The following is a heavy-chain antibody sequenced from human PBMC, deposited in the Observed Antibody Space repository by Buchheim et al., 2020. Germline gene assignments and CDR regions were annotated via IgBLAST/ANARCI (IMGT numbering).Heavy chain of an antibody. V-gene: IGHV3-30*18. CDR1: GFTFSSYG. J-gene: IGHJ4*02. CDR2: ISYDGSNK. CDR3: AKDLNSVAVDY. Sequence: QVQLVESGGGVVQPGRSLRLSCAASGFTFSSYGMHWVRQAPGKGLEWVAVISYDGSNKYYADSVKVRFPISRDNSKTTLYLQMNSLRAEDTAVYYCAKDLNSVAVDYWGQGTL. D-gene: IGHD6-19*01.